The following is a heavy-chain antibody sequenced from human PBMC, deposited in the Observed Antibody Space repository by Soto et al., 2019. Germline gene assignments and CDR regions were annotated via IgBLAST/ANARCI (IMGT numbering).Heavy chain of an antibody. CDR2: IYSGGST. J-gene: IGHJ4*02. CDR1: GFTVSSNY. CDR3: ARETFPAVSGGVYFDY. V-gene: IGHV3-66*01. D-gene: IGHD3-16*01. Sequence: EVQLVESGGGLVQPGGSLRLSCAASGFTVSSNYMSWVRQAPGKGLEWVSVIYSGGSTYYADSVKGRFTISRDNSKNTLYLQMNSLRAEDTAVYYCARETFPAVSGGVYFDYWGQGTLVTVSS.